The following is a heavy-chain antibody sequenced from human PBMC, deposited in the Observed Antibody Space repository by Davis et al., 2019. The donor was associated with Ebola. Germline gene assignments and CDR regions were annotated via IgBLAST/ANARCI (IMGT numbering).Heavy chain of an antibody. V-gene: IGHV1-8*03. J-gene: IGHJ5*02. CDR3: ARSGVHCTSTSCPQPPYNWFDP. D-gene: IGHD2-2*01. Sequence: ASVKVSCKASGYTFTNYDINWVRQAAGQGLEWMGWMNPNSGNTGYAQKFQDRVTITRDTSISTAYMELSSLRSEDTAVYYCARSGVHCTSTSCPQPPYNWFDPWGQGTLVTVSS. CDR2: MNPNSGNT. CDR1: GYTFTNYD.